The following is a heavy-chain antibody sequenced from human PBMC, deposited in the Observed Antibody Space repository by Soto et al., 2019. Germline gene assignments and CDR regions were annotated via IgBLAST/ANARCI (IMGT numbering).Heavy chain of an antibody. D-gene: IGHD1-1*01. Sequence: GGSLRLSCVASGFTFSTYAMTWLRQAPGKGLEWVSAISGSGSVTNYADSVKGRFTVSRDNSKNILYLQMNSLRAEDTAVYYCAKERPTTPCFDYWGPGTPVTVSS. CDR1: GFTFSTYA. J-gene: IGHJ4*02. CDR2: ISGSGSVT. CDR3: AKERPTTPCFDY. V-gene: IGHV3-23*01.